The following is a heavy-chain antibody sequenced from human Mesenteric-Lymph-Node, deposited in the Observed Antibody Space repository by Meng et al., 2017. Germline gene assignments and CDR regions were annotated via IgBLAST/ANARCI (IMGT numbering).Heavy chain of an antibody. J-gene: IGHJ3*02. CDR2: IHYSGST. CDR1: GGSISSYY. D-gene: IGHD2-21*01. Sequence: GRLQESGPGPVKPSETLSLTCTVSGGSISSYYWSWIRQPPGKGLEWFGYIHYSGSTKYNPSLESRVTILVDTSKNQFSLKLSSVTAADTAVYFCARYRNCGVNCFDGFDIWGQGTMVTVSS. V-gene: IGHV4-59*12. CDR3: ARYRNCGVNCFDGFDI.